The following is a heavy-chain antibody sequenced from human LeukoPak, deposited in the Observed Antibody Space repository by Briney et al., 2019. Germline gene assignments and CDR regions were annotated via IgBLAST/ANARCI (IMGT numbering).Heavy chain of an antibody. CDR1: GFTFSSYG. J-gene: IGHJ4*02. D-gene: IGHD3-10*01. V-gene: IGHV3-30*18. Sequence: PGGSLRLSCAASGFTFSSYGMHWVRQAPREGLEWVAVTSYDGSKKFYADSVKGRFTISRDNSKNTLYLQMNSLRAEDTAVYYCAKPYYYGSGTPSYFDYWGQGTLVTVSS. CDR3: AKPYYYGSGTPSYFDY. CDR2: TSYDGSKK.